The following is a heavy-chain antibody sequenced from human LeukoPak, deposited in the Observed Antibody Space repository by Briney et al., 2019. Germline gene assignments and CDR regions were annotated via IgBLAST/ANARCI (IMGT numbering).Heavy chain of an antibody. CDR3: VRATGAVAVRGWAFDI. V-gene: IGHV4-4*02. CDR1: GYSISSNHW. CDR2: IYHDGTT. D-gene: IGHD6-19*01. J-gene: IGHJ3*02. Sequence: PSETLSLTCGVSGYSISSNHWWEWVRQPPGKGLEWIGEIYHDGTTKYSASLKSRATISLDKFKNQFSLNVISVTAADTAVYYCVRATGAVAVRGWAFDIWGHGTMVTVSS.